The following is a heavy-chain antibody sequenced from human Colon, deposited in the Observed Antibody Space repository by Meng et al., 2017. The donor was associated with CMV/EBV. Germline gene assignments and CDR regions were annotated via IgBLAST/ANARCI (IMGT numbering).Heavy chain of an antibody. V-gene: IGHV3-74*01. Sequence: GESLKISCVASGFSLSSAWIHWVRQAPGKGPEWVSIINVDGTVTRYVDSVKGRFTISGDNSKNTLYLQMNSLRAEDTAVYYCARSPEYCSGGSCFYYYGMDVWGRGTTVTVSS. J-gene: IGHJ6*02. CDR2: INVDGTVT. D-gene: IGHD2-15*01. CDR1: GFSLSSAW. CDR3: ARSPEYCSGGSCFYYYGMDV.